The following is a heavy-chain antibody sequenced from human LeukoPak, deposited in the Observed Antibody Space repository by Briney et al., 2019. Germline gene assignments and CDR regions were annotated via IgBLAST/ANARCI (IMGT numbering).Heavy chain of an antibody. J-gene: IGHJ4*02. Sequence: SETLSLTCTVSGGSISGHYWSWIWQPPGKGLEWIGYIHYSGSTNYNASLKSRVTISADTSKNQFSLNPSSVTAADTAVYYCAGPYISRFIYWGQGTLVTVSS. CDR2: IHYSGST. CDR3: AGPYISRFIY. D-gene: IGHD2-21*01. V-gene: IGHV4-59*08. CDR1: GGSISGHY.